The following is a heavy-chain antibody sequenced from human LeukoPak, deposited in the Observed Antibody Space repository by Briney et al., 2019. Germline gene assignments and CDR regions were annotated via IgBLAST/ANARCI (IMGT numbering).Heavy chain of an antibody. V-gene: IGHV3-66*01. CDR3: ARGGPAAGRFDY. CDR2: IYSGGST. J-gene: IGHJ4*02. D-gene: IGHD6-13*01. CDR1: GFTISSNY. Sequence: GGSLRLSCAASGFTISSNYMSWVRQAPGKGLEWVSVIYSGGSTYYADSVKGRFIISRDNSKNTLYLQMNSLRAEDTAVYYCARGGPAAGRFDYWGQGTLVTVSS.